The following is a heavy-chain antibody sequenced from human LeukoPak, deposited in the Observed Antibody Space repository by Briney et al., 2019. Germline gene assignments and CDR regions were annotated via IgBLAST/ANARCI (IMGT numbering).Heavy chain of an antibody. J-gene: IGHJ4*02. Sequence: GGSLRLSCAASGFTFSSYAMSWVRQAPGKGLEWVAVIWYDGSNKYYADSVKGRFTISRDNSKNTLYLQMNSLRAEDTAVYYCARAPAVVTAPFDYWGQGTLVTVSS. V-gene: IGHV3-33*08. CDR3: ARAPAVVTAPFDY. CDR2: IWYDGSNK. CDR1: GFTFSSYA. D-gene: IGHD2-21*02.